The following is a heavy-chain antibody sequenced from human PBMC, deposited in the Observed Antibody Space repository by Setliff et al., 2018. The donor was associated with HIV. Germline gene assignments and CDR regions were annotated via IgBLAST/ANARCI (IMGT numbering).Heavy chain of an antibody. CDR1: GFTFGDYT. CDR3: TSAFADYAYWYFDY. J-gene: IGHJ4*02. D-gene: IGHD2-8*02. CDR2: IRSKTYGGTT. V-gene: IGHV3-49*04. Sequence: GGSLRLSCTVSGFTFGDYTMSWVRQAPGKGLEWVGFIRSKTYGGTTEYAASVKGRFTISRDDSKSIAYLLMNSLKTEDTAVYYCTSAFADYAYWYFDYWGQGTLVTVSS.